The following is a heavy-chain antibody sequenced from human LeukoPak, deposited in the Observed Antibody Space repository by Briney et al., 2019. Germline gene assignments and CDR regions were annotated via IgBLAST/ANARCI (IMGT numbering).Heavy chain of an antibody. V-gene: IGHV1-2*02. CDR2: INPNSGGT. J-gene: IGHJ4*02. CDR1: GYTFTGYY. Sequence: GASVKVSCKASGYTFTGYYMHWVRQAPGQGLEWMGWINPNSGGTNYAQKFQGRVTMTRDTSISTACMELSRLRSDDTAVYYCAREAYDYGDDSREPNFDYWGQGTLVTVSS. CDR3: AREAYDYGDDSREPNFDY. D-gene: IGHD4-17*01.